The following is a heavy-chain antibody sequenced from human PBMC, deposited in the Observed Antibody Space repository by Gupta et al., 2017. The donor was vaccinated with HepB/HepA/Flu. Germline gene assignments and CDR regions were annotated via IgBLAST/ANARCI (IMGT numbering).Heavy chain of an antibody. CDR1: GYSFTSYW. D-gene: IGHD3-10*01. CDR3: ARVEGTSYYYGSGTHFPLDF. J-gene: IGHJ4*01. CDR2: ISPSDSDT. Sequence: EVQLVQSGTEVKKPGESLKISCKGSGYSFTSYWIGWVRQVPGKGLEWMGIISPSDSDTRDSPSFEGQVTISVDKSISTTYLQWSSLKASDTAIYYCARVEGTSYYYGSGTHFPLDFWGHGTRVAVSS. V-gene: IGHV5-51*01.